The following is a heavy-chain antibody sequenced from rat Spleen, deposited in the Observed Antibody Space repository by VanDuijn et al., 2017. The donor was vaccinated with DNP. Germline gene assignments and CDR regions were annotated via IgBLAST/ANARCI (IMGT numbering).Heavy chain of an antibody. CDR2: INTGSGGT. CDR3: ARGPYYEYTYVMDA. CDR1: GYTFTSYD. V-gene: IGHV1-57*01. D-gene: IGHD1-6*01. J-gene: IGHJ4*01. Sequence: QVQLQQSGAELAKPGSSVKISCKASGYTFTSYDISWIKQTTGQGLEYIGYINTGSGGTYYNEKFKGKATLTVDKTSSTAFMQLSSLTPEDTAVYYCARGPYYEYTYVMDAWGQGSSVTVSS.